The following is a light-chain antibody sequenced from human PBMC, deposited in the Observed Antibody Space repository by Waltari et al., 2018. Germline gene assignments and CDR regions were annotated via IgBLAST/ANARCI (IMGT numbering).Light chain of an antibody. V-gene: IGLV1-40*01. CDR1: SSNFGAGYD. CDR3: QSFDSSLSASV. CDR2: GNT. J-gene: IGLJ3*02. Sequence: QSALTQPPSMSAPPGQKVTIPCTAGSSNFGAGYDVHWYQQFPGTAPKLLIFGNTNRASGVPGRFSGSRSGTSASLAIAGVQSEDEAVYYCQSFDSSLSASVFGGGTKLTVL.